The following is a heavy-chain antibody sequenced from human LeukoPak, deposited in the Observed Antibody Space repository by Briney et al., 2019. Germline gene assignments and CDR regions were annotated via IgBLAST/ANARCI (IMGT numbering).Heavy chain of an antibody. CDR1: GGSISSGGYS. CDR3: ARGASELRYYYYMDV. V-gene: IGHV4-30-2*01. CDR2: IYHSGST. J-gene: IGHJ6*03. Sequence: SETLSLTCAVSGGSISSGGYSWSWIRQPPGKGLEWIGYIYHSGSTYYNPSLKSRVTISVDRSKNQFSLKLSSVTAADTAVYYCARGASELRYYYYMDVWGEGTTVTVSS. D-gene: IGHD1-26*01.